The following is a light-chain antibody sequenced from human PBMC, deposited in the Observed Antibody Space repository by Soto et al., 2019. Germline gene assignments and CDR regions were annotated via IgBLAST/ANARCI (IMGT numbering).Light chain of an antibody. CDR3: QHYDHWPRT. CDR2: DTS. J-gene: IGKJ2*02. V-gene: IGKV3-15*01. Sequence: EVVMTQSPATLSVSPGERVTLSCWASQSVNNNLAWYQQKPGQSPRLLIYDTSSRATRIPARFSGSGSGAEFTLTINSLQSEDFAIYFCQHYDHWPRTFGPGNKLEI. CDR1: QSVNNN.